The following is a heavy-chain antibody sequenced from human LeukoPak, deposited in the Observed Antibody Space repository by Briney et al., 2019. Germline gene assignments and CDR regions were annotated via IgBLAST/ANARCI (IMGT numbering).Heavy chain of an antibody. D-gene: IGHD3-10*01. CDR2: IYSGESET. Sequence: GESLKISCKGSGYSFTSYWIGWVRQMPGKGLELMGIIYSGESETRYSPSFQGQVTISADKSISTAYVQWSSLKASDTAMYYCARPGTMVRGVTFEYWGQGTLVTVSS. CDR1: GYSFTSYW. J-gene: IGHJ4*02. V-gene: IGHV5-51*01. CDR3: ARPGTMVRGVTFEY.